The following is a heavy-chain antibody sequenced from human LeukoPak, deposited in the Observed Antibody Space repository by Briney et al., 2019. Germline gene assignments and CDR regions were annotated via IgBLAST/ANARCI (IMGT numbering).Heavy chain of an antibody. J-gene: IGHJ4*02. D-gene: IGHD6-19*01. V-gene: IGHV3-30*02. Sequence: QTGGSLRLSXAASGFTFSSYGMHWVRQSPGKGLEWVAFIRHEGSNKYYADSVKGRFTISRGISKNTLYLQMSSLRAEDTAVYYCAKDSGRYYFDYWGQGTLVTVSS. CDR3: AKDSGRYYFDY. CDR2: IRHEGSNK. CDR1: GFTFSSYG.